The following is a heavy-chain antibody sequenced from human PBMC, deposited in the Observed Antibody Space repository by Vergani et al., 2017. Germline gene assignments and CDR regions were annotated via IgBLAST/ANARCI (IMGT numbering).Heavy chain of an antibody. Sequence: QVQLQESGPGLVKPSQTLSLTCTVSGGSISSSYYWGWIRQPPGKGLEWIGSIYYSGSTYYNPSLKSRVTISVDTSKNQFSLKLSSVTAADTAVYYCARHADDYGDYGGFDPWGQGTLVTVSS. D-gene: IGHD4-17*01. CDR3: ARHADDYGDYGGFDP. J-gene: IGHJ5*02. V-gene: IGHV4-39*01. CDR1: GGSISSSYY. CDR2: IYYSGST.